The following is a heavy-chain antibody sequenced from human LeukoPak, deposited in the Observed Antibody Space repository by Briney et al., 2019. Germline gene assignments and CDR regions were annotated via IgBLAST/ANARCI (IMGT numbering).Heavy chain of an antibody. CDR2: ISYDGSNK. D-gene: IGHD2-2*01. CDR3: ARVGYCSSTSCFDAFDI. V-gene: IGHV3-30-3*01. Sequence: GGSLRLSCAASGFTFSSYAMHWVRQAPGKGLEWVAVISYDGSNKYYADSVKGRFTISRDNSKNTLYLQMNSLRAEDTAVYYCARVGYCSSTSCFDAFDIWGQGTMVTVSS. J-gene: IGHJ3*02. CDR1: GFTFSSYA.